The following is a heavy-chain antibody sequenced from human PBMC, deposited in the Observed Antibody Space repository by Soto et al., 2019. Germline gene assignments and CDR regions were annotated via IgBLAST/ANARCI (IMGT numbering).Heavy chain of an antibody. CDR1: GFPVSANS. V-gene: IGHV3-53*01. D-gene: IGHD3-22*01. CDR2: IYSGGKT. J-gene: IGHJ4*02. CDR3: ARELDYDSSGYPLGY. Sequence: GSLRLSCAASGFPVSANSMNWVRQAPGKGLAWVSVIYSGGKTFYADPVKDRFTIARDKSKNTLYLQMNSLRVEDTAVYYCARELDYDSSGYPLGYWGQGTLVTVS.